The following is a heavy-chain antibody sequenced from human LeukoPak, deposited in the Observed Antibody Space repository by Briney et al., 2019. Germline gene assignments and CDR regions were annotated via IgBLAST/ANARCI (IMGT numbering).Heavy chain of an antibody. CDR1: GYTFTSCG. V-gene: IGHV1-18*01. D-gene: IGHD3-22*01. J-gene: IGHJ5*02. CDR2: ISADNGNT. Sequence: GASVKVSCKASGYTFTSCGISWVRQAPGQGLEWMGWISADNGNTNYAQKLQGRVTMTTDTSTSTAYMELRSLRSDDTAVYYCARDLGNYYDSSGYGWFDPWGQGTLVTVSS. CDR3: ARDLGNYYDSSGYGWFDP.